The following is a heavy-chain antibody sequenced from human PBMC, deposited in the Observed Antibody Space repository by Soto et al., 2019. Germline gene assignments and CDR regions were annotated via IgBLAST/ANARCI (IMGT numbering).Heavy chain of an antibody. CDR3: ARERTVTTGYYGMDV. V-gene: IGHV3-7*01. CDR1: GFTFSSYW. D-gene: IGHD4-4*01. J-gene: IGHJ6*02. Sequence: GGSLRLSCAASGFTFSSYWMSWVRQAPGKGLEWVANIKQDGSEKYYADSVKGRFTISRDNAKNSLYLQMNSLRAEDTAVYYCARERTVTTGYYGMDVWGQGTTVTVSS. CDR2: IKQDGSEK.